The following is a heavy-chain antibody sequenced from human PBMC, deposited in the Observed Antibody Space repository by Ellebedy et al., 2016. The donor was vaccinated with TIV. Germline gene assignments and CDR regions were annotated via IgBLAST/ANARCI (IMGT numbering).Heavy chain of an antibody. D-gene: IGHD5-18*01. V-gene: IGHV3-53*01. CDR2: IYSGGST. Sequence: GESLKISXAASGFTVSSNYMSWVRQAPGKGLEWVSVIYSGGSTYYADSVKGRFTISRDNSKNTLYLQMNSLRAEDTAVYYCARDGVSGWIQLWLDYWGQGTLVTVSS. CDR3: ARDGVSGWIQLWLDY. J-gene: IGHJ4*02. CDR1: GFTVSSNY.